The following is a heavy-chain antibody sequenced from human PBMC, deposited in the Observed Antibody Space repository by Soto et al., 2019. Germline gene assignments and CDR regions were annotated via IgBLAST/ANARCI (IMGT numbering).Heavy chain of an antibody. CDR2: ISGSGGST. J-gene: IGHJ4*02. D-gene: IGHD2-15*01. Sequence: GGSLNISFSASIFRFSSYAMSWVRQAPGKGLEWVSAISGSGGSTYYADSVKGRFTISRDNSKNTLYLQMNSLRAEDTAVYYCAKGSSPRNIVVVVAAFDYWGQGTLVTVSS. CDR1: IFRFSSYA. V-gene: IGHV3-23*01. CDR3: AKGSSPRNIVVVVAAFDY.